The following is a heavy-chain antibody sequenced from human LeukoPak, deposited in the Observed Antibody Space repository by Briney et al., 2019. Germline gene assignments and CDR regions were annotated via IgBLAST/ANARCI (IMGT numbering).Heavy chain of an antibody. CDR2: ISGSGGST. D-gene: IGHD3-16*01. CDR1: GFTFSSYA. CDR3: ARAPTYDYVWGSEDAFDI. Sequence: PGGSLRLSCAASGFTFSSYAMSWVRQAPGKGLEWVSAISGSGGSTYYADSVKGRFTISRDNSKDTLYLQMNSLRAEDTAVYYCARAPTYDYVWGSEDAFDIWGQGTMVTVSS. V-gene: IGHV3-23*01. J-gene: IGHJ3*02.